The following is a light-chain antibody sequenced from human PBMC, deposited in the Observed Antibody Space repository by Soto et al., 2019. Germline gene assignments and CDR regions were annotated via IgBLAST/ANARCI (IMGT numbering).Light chain of an antibody. J-gene: IGLJ3*02. CDR2: DNN. CDR1: SSNIGNNY. V-gene: IGLV1-51*01. Sequence: QSVLTQPPSVSAAPGQKVTISCSGSSSNIGNNYVSWYQQLPGTAPKLLIYDNNNRPSGIPDRFSGSKSDTSATLAITGLQTGDEADYYCGTWDSSLSAGVFGGGTKVTVL. CDR3: GTWDSSLSAGV.